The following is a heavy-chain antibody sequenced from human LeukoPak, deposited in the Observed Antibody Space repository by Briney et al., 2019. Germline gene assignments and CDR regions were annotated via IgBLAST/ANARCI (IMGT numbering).Heavy chain of an antibody. V-gene: IGHV1-2*02. CDR2: INPNSGGT. J-gene: IGHJ4*02. CDR3: ARDGRYSGYDLFDY. CDR1: GYTFTGYY. Sequence: ASVKVSCKASGYTFTGYYMHWVRQAPGQGLAWMGWINPNSGGTNYAQKFQGRVTMTRDTSISTAYMELSRLRSDDTAVYYCARDGRYSGYDLFDYWGQGTLVTVSS. D-gene: IGHD5-12*01.